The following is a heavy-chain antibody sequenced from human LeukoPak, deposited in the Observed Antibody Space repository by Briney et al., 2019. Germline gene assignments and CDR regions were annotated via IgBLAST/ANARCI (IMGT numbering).Heavy chain of an antibody. CDR2: IYSGGST. CDR1: GFTVSSNY. J-gene: IGHJ6*02. Sequence: GGSLRLSCAASGFTVSSNYMSWVRQAPGKGPEWVSVIYSGGSTYYADSVKGRFTISRDNSKNTLYLQMNSLRAEDTAVYYCARGPNYGDYAYYGMDVWGQGTTVTVSS. D-gene: IGHD4-17*01. CDR3: ARGPNYGDYAYYGMDV. V-gene: IGHV3-66*02.